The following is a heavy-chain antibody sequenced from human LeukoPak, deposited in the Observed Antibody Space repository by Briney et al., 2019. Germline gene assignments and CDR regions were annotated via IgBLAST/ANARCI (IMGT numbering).Heavy chain of an antibody. CDR1: GGSFSGYY. D-gene: IGHD5-18*01. CDR2: INHSGST. V-gene: IGHV4-34*01. J-gene: IGHJ4*02. Sequence: SETLSLTCAVYGGSFSGYYWSWVRQPPGKGLEWIGEINHSGSTNYNPSLKSRVTISVDTSKNQFSLKLSSVTAADTAVYYCARGDGDTTRFFDYWGQGTLVTVSS. CDR3: ARGDGDTTRFFDY.